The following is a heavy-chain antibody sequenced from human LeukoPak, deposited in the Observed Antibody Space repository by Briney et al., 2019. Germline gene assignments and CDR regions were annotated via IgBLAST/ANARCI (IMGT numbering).Heavy chain of an antibody. J-gene: IGHJ4*02. CDR2: INPKSGGT. CDR1: GYTITGYY. CDR3: ARDRGDDTVSYFDY. V-gene: IGHV1-2*06. Sequence: GPSVKVFCKAAGYTITGYYMHWVRQAPGQGLARKGRINPKSGGTNSAQKFQGRITMTRDTSISTAYMELSRLRSDDTAVYYCARDRGDDTVSYFDYWGQGTLVTVSS. D-gene: IGHD3-22*01.